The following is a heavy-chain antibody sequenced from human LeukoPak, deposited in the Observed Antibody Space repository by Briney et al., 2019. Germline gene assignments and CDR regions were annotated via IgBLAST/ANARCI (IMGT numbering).Heavy chain of an antibody. CDR1: GYTFTGYY. CDR2: INPNSGGT. CDR3: ARADCSSTSCYGMDV. Sequence: GASVKVSCKASGYTFTGYYMHWVRQAPAQGLEWMGWINPNSGGTNYAQKFQGRVTMTRDTSISTAYMELSRLRSDDTAVYYCARADCSSTSCYGMDVWGQGTTVTVSS. V-gene: IGHV1-2*02. J-gene: IGHJ6*02. D-gene: IGHD2-2*01.